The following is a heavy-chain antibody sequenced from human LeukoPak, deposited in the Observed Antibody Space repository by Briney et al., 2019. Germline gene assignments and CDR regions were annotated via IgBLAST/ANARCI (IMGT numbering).Heavy chain of an antibody. V-gene: IGHV3-21*01. CDR3: ARGVVATSEAYFDY. D-gene: IGHD5-12*01. Sequence: GRSLRPSWAAATLALSIYSTESGRQAPREGLEWGSSISSRSSYIYYADSVKGRFTISRDNAKDSLYLQMNSLRAEDTAVYYCARGVVATSEAYFDYWGQGTLVTVSS. CDR1: TLALSIYS. CDR2: ISSRSSYI. J-gene: IGHJ4*02.